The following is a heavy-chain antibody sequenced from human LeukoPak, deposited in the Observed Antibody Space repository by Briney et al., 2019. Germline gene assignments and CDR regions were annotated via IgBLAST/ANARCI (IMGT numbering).Heavy chain of an antibody. CDR2: ISGSGSDT. CDR1: GFTFSDYY. Sequence: GGSLRLSCAASGFTFSDYYMSWIRQAPGKGLECVSTISGSGSDTYYTDSVKGRFTISRDSSKNTLFLQMNSLRAEDTAVYYCAKSDIIVVVPAAPMDVWGKGTTVTVSS. J-gene: IGHJ6*04. D-gene: IGHD2-2*01. CDR3: AKSDIIVVVPAAPMDV. V-gene: IGHV3-11*06.